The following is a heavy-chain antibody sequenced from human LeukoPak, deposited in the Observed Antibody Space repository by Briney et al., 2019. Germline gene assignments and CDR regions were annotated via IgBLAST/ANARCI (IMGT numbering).Heavy chain of an antibody. J-gene: IGHJ6*02. CDR1: GFTVSSNY. D-gene: IGHD6-13*01. CDR2: IYSGGST. Sequence: GGSLRLSCAASGFTVSSNYMSWVRQAPGKGLEWGSVIYSGGSTYYADSVKGRFTISRHNSKNTLYLQMNSLRAQDTAVYYCARDRGLLGSSKSKYYYYGMDVWGQGTTVTVSS. CDR3: ARDRGLLGSSKSKYYYYGMDV. V-gene: IGHV3-53*04.